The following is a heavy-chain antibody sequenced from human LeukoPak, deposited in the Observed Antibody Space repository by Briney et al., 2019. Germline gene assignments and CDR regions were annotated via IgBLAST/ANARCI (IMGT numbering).Heavy chain of an antibody. J-gene: IGHJ4*02. CDR1: GGSFSGYY. CDR2: INHSGST. D-gene: IGHD3-10*01. CDR3: ARGVTYYYGSGSYYMFDY. V-gene: IGHV4-34*01. Sequence: SETLSLTCAVYGGSFSGYYWSLIRQPPGKGLEWIGEINHSGSTNYNPSLKSRVTISVDTSKNQFSLKLSSVTAADTAVYYCARGVTYYYGSGSYYMFDYWGQGTLVTVSS.